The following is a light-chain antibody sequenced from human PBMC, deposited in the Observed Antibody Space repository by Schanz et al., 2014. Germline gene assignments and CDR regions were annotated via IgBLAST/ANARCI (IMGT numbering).Light chain of an antibody. CDR3: QQSISYPYT. CDR2: RAS. Sequence: DIQMTQSPSTLSASVGDRVTITCRASQSISIWLAWYQQKPGKAPKFSIQRASNLESGVPSRFSGSGSGTEFTLTISSLQPDDFATYYCQQSISYPYTFGQGTKLEIK. V-gene: IGKV1-5*03. CDR1: QSISIW. J-gene: IGKJ2*01.